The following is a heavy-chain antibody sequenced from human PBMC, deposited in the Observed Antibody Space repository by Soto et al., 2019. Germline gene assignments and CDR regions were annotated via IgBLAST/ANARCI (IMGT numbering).Heavy chain of an antibody. V-gene: IGHV1-2*04. J-gene: IGHJ3*02. D-gene: IGHD2-2*01. CDR2: INPNSGGT. CDR1: GYTFTGYY. CDR3: ARKGIVVVPAEGWYPRRERANDAFDI. Sequence: GASVKVSCKASGYTFTGYYMHWVRQAPGQGLEWMGWINPNSGGTNYAQKFQGWVTMTRDTSISTAYMELSRLRSDDTAVYYCARKGIVVVPAEGWYPRRERANDAFDIWGQGTMVTVSS.